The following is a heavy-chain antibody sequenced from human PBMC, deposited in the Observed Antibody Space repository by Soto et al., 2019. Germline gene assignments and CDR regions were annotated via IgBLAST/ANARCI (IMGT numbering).Heavy chain of an antibody. D-gene: IGHD7-27*01. V-gene: IGHV2-26*01. CDR3: ARIWGPYYYYGMDV. J-gene: IGHJ6*02. CDR1: GFSLSNARMG. Sequence: QVTLKESGPVLVKRTETHTLTCTVSGFSLSNARMGVSWIRQPPGKALEWLAHIFSNDEKSYSTSLKSRLTISKDTSKSQVVLTMTNMDPVDTATYYCARIWGPYYYYGMDVWGQGTTVTVSS. CDR2: IFSNDEK.